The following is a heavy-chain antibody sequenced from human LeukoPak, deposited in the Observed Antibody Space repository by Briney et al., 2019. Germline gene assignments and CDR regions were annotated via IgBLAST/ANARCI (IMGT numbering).Heavy chain of an antibody. CDR1: GFTFIDYD. CDR2: I. J-gene: IGHJ4*02. Sequence: GGSLRLSCAASGFTFIDYDMHWVRQVIGKGLEWVSAIKGRFTISRENAESSLYLQMNGLRAEDTAVYYCARGGIQVSGIDEFDYWGQGTLVTVSS. V-gene: IGHV3-13*01. CDR3: ARGGIQVSGIDEFDY. D-gene: IGHD6-19*01.